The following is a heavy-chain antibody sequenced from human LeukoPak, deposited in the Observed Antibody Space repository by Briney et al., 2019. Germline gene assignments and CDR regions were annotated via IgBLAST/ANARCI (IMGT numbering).Heavy chain of an antibody. CDR2: ISGSGGST. CDR1: GFTFSSYA. D-gene: IGHD3-22*01. CDR3: AKDGYYYGSSGYLDY. J-gene: IGHJ4*02. V-gene: IGHV3-23*01. Sequence: GGSLRLSCAASGFTFSSYAMSWVRQAPGKGLEWVSAISGSGGSTYYADSVKGRFTISRDNSKNTLYLQMNSLRAEDTAVYYCAKDGYYYGSSGYLDYWGQGTLVTVSS.